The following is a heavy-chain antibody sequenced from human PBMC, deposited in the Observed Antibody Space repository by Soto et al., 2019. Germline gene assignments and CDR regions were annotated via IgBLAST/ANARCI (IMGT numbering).Heavy chain of an antibody. V-gene: IGHV1-18*04. D-gene: IGHD1-26*01. CDR3: ARDGDQWDQRFCDY. CDR2: IRDDGGHT. CDR1: SYTFRTSG. J-gene: IGHJ4*02. Sequence: QIQMVQSGAEMKQPGTSVKVSCQTSSYTFRTSGFSWVRQAPGEGPEWMGWIRDDGGHTNYAQKFRGRLTLTTDTSTSTIYMELRSLRSDDTDVYYCARDGDQWDQRFCDYWGQGTLVTVSS.